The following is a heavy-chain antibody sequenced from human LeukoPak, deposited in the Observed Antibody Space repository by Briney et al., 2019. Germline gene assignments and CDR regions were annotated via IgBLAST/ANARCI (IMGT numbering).Heavy chain of an antibody. CDR1: GFTFSSYS. Sequence: GGSLRLSCAASGFTFSSYSMNWVRQAPGKALEWVSSINSGNNYVYYADSVKGRFTISRDNAKNSLFLQMNSLRADDTAVYSCARVLLGMSAFDLWGQGTMVRVSS. J-gene: IGHJ3*01. CDR3: ARVLLGMSAFDL. CDR2: INSGNNYV. V-gene: IGHV3-21*06. D-gene: IGHD3-9*01.